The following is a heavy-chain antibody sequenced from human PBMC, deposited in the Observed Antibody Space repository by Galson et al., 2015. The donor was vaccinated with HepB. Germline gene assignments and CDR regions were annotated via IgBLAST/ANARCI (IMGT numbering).Heavy chain of an antibody. CDR1: GYVFTNFY. CDR2: INPSPGSA. J-gene: IGHJ6*02. CDR3: AKFGGDTAMVFSGYYYYGMDV. V-gene: IGHV1-46*03. D-gene: IGHD5-18*01. Sequence: SVKVSCKASGYVFTNFYIHWVRQAPGQGLEWMGIINPSPGSASYAQDIKGRVTVTRDTPTSTVYMELTSLTSDDTAVYYCAKFGGDTAMVFSGYYYYGMDVWGQGTTVTVSS.